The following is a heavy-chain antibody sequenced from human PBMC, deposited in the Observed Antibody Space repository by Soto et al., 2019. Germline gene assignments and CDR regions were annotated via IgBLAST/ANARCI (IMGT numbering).Heavy chain of an antibody. J-gene: IGHJ6*02. CDR2: ISGSGCST. Sequence: GGSLRLSCGASGFTFSSYAMSWVRQAPGKGLEWVSAISGSGCSTYYADSVKGRFTISRDNSKNTLYLQMTSLRAEDTAVYYCAKTLTGTPHYYYYGMDVWGQGTTVTVSS. V-gene: IGHV3-23*01. D-gene: IGHD1-1*01. CDR1: GFTFSSYA. CDR3: AKTLTGTPHYYYYGMDV.